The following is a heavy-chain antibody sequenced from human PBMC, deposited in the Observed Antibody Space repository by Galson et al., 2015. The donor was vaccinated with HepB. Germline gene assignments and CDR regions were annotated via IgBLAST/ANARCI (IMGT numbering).Heavy chain of an antibody. CDR3: TRDYNRASDI. J-gene: IGHJ3*02. D-gene: IGHD1-14*01. Sequence: SLRLSCAASGYSFSNYWMHWVRQVPGKGLVWVSIINIDGSDTRYADSVRGRFTISRDNAKNTLYLQMNSLRAEDTATYYCTRDYNRASDIWGQGTMVTVSS. CDR1: GYSFSNYW. CDR2: INIDGSDT. V-gene: IGHV3-74*01.